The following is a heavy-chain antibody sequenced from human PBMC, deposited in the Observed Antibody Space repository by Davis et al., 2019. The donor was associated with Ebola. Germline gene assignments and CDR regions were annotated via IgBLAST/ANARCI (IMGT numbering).Heavy chain of an antibody. Sequence: ASVKVSCKASGGTFTSYGISWVRQAPGQGLEWMGWISAYNGNTNYAQKLQGRVTMTTDTSTSTAYMELRSLRSDDTAVYYCARVDLGSSSWEYYYYYGMDVWGQGTTVTVSS. CDR1: GGTFTSYG. CDR2: ISAYNGNT. V-gene: IGHV1-18*01. D-gene: IGHD6-13*01. J-gene: IGHJ6*02. CDR3: ARVDLGSSSWEYYYYYGMDV.